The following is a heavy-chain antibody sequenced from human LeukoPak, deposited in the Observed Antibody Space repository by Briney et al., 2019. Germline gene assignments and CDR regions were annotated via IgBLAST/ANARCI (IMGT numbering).Heavy chain of an antibody. D-gene: IGHD3-22*01. Sequence: QPGGSMRLSCAASGFTFSSYAMSWVRQAPGEGLEWVSAISGSGGSTYYADSVKGRFTISRDNSKNTLYLQMNSLRAEDTAVYYCAKDVLYLFYDSSGYYDYWGQGTLVSVSS. CDR2: ISGSGGST. CDR1: GFTFSSYA. CDR3: AKDVLYLFYDSSGYYDY. J-gene: IGHJ4*02. V-gene: IGHV3-23*01.